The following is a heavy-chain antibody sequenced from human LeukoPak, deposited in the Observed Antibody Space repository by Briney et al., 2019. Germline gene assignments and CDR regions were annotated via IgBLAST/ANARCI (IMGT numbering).Heavy chain of an antibody. CDR2: INHSGST. CDR3: ARLPTPNYYYYYYMDV. V-gene: IGHV4-34*01. D-gene: IGHD4-11*01. CDR1: GGSFSGYY. J-gene: IGHJ6*03. Sequence: SETLSLTCAVYGGSFSGYYWSWIRQPPGKGLEWIGEINHSGSTNYNPSLKSRVTISVDTSKNQFSLKLSSVTAADTAVYYRARLPTPNYYYYYYMDVWGKGTTVTVSS.